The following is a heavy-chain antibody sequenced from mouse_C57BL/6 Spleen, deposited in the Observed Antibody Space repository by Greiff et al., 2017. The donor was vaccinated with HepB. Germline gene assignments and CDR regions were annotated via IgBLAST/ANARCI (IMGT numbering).Heavy chain of an antibody. CDR3: VRHQDGYYDLYYAMDY. J-gene: IGHJ4*01. D-gene: IGHD2-3*01. V-gene: IGHV10-1*01. CDR1: GFSFNTYA. Sequence: DVQLVESGGGLVQPKGSLKLSCAASGFSFNTYAMNWVRQAPGKGLEWVARIRSKSNNYATYYADSVKDRFTISRDDSESMLYLQMNNLKTEDTAMYYCVRHQDGYYDLYYAMDYWGQGTSVTVSS. CDR2: IRSKSNNYAT.